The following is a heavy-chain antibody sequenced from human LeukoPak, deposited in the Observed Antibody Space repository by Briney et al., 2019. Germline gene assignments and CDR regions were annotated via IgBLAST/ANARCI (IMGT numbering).Heavy chain of an antibody. CDR1: GYTLTELS. CDR2: FDPEDGET. J-gene: IGHJ5*02. D-gene: IGHD2-15*01. Sequence: PGASVKVSCKVSGYTLTELSMHWVRQAPGKGLEWMGGFDPEDGETIYAQKFQGRVTMTRDTSTSTVYMELSSLRSEDTAVYYCARDPCSGGSCNNWFDPWGQGTLVTVSS. CDR3: ARDPCSGGSCNNWFDP. V-gene: IGHV1-24*01.